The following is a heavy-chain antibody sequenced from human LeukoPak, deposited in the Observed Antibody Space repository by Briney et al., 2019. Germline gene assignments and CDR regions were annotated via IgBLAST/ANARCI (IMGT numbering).Heavy chain of an antibody. V-gene: IGHV3-21*01. CDR3: ARDYYDSSGYTLRAN. CDR1: GFTFSSYS. Sequence: GGSLRLSCAASGFTFSSYSMNWVRQAPGKGLEWVSSISSSSSYIYYADSVKGRFTISRDNAKNSLYLQMNSLRAEDTAVYYCARDYYDSSGYTLRANWGQGTQVTVSS. CDR2: ISSSSSYI. D-gene: IGHD3-22*01. J-gene: IGHJ4*02.